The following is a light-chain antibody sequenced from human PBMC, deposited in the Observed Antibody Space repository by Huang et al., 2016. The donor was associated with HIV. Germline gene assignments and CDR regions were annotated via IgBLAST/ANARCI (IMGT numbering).Light chain of an antibody. CDR3: QQYGSSPLT. J-gene: IGKJ4*01. V-gene: IGKV3-20*01. CDR1: QSVSSTY. Sequence: EIVLTQSPGTLSLSPGERAIFSCRASQSVSSTYLAWYQQKPGQAPRLLIYGASSRAAGSPDRFSGSGSGTDFTLTISRLEPEDFAVYYCQQYGSSPLTFGGGTKVEIK. CDR2: GAS.